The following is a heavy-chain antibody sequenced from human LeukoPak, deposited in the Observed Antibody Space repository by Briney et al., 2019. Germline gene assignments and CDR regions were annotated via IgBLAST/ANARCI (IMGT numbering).Heavy chain of an antibody. CDR2: ISGSGGST. D-gene: IGHD7-27*01. CDR1: GFTFSSYS. J-gene: IGHJ4*02. CDR3: GRGHWGLDY. V-gene: IGHV3-21*01. Sequence: GGSLRLSCAASGFTFSSYSMNWVRQAPGKGLEWVSAISGSGGSTYYADSVKGRFTISRDNAKSSLYLQMNSLRAEDTAVYYCGRGHWGLDYWGQGALVTVSS.